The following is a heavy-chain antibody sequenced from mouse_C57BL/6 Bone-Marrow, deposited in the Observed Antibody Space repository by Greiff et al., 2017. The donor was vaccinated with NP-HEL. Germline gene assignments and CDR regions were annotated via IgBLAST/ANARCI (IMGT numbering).Heavy chain of an antibody. CDR1: GFTFSDYY. D-gene: IGHD2-3*01. J-gene: IGHJ3*01. CDR2: ISNGGGST. CDR3: ARQENGYFAWFAY. Sequence: EVKLVESGGGLVQPGGSLKLSCAASGFTFSDYYMYWVRQTPEKRLEWVAYISNGGGSTYYPDTVKGRFTISRDNAKNTLYLQMSRLKSEDTAMDYCARQENGYFAWFAYWGQGTLVTVSA. V-gene: IGHV5-12*01.